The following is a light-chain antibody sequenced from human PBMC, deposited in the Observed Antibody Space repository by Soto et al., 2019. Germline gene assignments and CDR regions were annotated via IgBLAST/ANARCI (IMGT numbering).Light chain of an antibody. Sequence: QSALAQPASGSGSPGQSITISCTGTSSDVDYYNYVSWYQQHPGKAPKLMIYEVSNRPSGVSNRFSGSKSGNTASLTISGLQAEDEADYYCSSYARNRDVLFGGGTKVTV. CDR2: EVS. V-gene: IGLV2-14*01. CDR3: SSYARNRDVL. CDR1: SSDVDYYNY. J-gene: IGLJ2*01.